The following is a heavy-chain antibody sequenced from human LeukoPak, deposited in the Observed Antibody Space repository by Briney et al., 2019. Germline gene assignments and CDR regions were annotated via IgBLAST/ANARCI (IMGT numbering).Heavy chain of an antibody. V-gene: IGHV3-23*01. CDR2: ISGSGGRT. D-gene: IGHD3-22*01. CDR1: GFTFSNYG. Sequence: GGSLRLSCVASGFTFSNYGMSWVRQAPGKGLEWVSAISGSGGRTNYADSVKGRFTISRDNSKNTLYLQMNSLRAEDTAVYYCAKDRNYYDSSGYYYGDYWGQGTLVTVSS. J-gene: IGHJ4*02. CDR3: AKDRNYYDSSGYYYGDY.